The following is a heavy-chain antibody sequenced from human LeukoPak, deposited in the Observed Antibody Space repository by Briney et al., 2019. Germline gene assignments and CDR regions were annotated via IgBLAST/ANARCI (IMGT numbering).Heavy chain of an antibody. Sequence: GGSLRPSCAASGFSVSSSYMSWVRLAPGKGLEWVSVFYSSGTTSHADSVRGRFTTSRETSKNTLYLQMNNLRIEDTAMYYCARSMAPAGRWDYWGQGILVTVSS. D-gene: IGHD6-13*01. J-gene: IGHJ4*02. CDR2: FYSSGTT. CDR3: ARSMAPAGRWDY. V-gene: IGHV3-66*01. CDR1: GFSVSSSY.